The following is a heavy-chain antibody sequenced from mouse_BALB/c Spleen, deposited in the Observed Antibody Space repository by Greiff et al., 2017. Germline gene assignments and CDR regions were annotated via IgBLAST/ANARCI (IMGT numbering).Heavy chain of an antibody. CDR2: IWGDGST. J-gene: IGHJ3*01. V-gene: IGHV2-6-7*01. Sequence: QVQLKESGPGLVAPSQSLSITCTVSGFSLTGYGVNWVRQPPGKGLEWLGMIWGDGSTDYNSALKSRLSISKDNSKSQVFLKMNSLQTDDTARYYCARGGWLGWFAYWGQGTLVTVSA. CDR3: ARGGWLGWFAY. CDR1: GFSLTGYG. D-gene: IGHD2-3*01.